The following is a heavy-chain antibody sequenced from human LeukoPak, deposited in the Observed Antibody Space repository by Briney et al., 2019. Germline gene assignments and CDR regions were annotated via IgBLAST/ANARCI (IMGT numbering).Heavy chain of an antibody. Sequence: GESLKTSCKGSGYSFTSYWIGWVRQMPGKGLEWMGIIYPGDSDTRYSPSFQGQVTISADKSISTAYLQWSSLKASDTAMYYCARGASYCSSTSCYPDYWGQGTLVTVSS. CDR1: GYSFTSYW. D-gene: IGHD2-2*01. CDR2: IYPGDSDT. J-gene: IGHJ4*02. V-gene: IGHV5-51*01. CDR3: ARGASYCSSTSCYPDY.